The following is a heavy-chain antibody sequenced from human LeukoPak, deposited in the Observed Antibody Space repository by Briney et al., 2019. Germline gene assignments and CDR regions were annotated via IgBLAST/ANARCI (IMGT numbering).Heavy chain of an antibody. CDR2: INPSGTGT. CDR3: ATDHSMANTAWWFDP. V-gene: IGHV1-46*01. CDR1: GYTITNNY. Sequence: ASVNVSCKASGYTITNNYMHWVRQAPGQGLGWMGVINPSGTGTSYAQKFQGRITMSRDTSTSTVYMELSSLRSEDTAFYYCATDHSMANTAWWFDPWGQGTLVTVSS. J-gene: IGHJ5*02. D-gene: IGHD5-24*01.